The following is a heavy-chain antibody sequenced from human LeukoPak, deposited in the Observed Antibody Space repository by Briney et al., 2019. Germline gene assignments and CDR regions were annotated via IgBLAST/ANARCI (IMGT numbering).Heavy chain of an antibody. CDR3: ARLSNYYDTTSGYSYSFDP. Sequence: PSETLSLTCTVSGGSISPYYWSWIRQPAGKGLEWIGRIYASGSTNYNPSLHSRVTISVDKSKNHFSLNLSPVPAAETAVYYCARLSNYYDTTSGYSYSFDPWGPGNLVTVSS. J-gene: IGHJ5*02. D-gene: IGHD3-22*01. CDR2: IYASGST. V-gene: IGHV4-4*07. CDR1: GGSISPYY.